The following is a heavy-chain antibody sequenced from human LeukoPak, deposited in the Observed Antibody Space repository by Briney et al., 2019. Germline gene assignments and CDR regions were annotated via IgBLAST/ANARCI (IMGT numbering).Heavy chain of an antibody. CDR3: ARHPRYCSSNSCYGPDAFDI. V-gene: IGHV4-38-2*02. CDR1: GYSISSGYY. Sequence: PSETLSLTCTVSGYSISSGYYWGWIRQPPGKGLEWIGSIYHSGSTYYNPSLKSRVTISVDTSKNQFSLKLTYVTAADTAVYYCARHPRYCSSNSCYGPDAFDIWGQGTMVTVSS. CDR2: IYHSGST. D-gene: IGHD2-2*01. J-gene: IGHJ3*02.